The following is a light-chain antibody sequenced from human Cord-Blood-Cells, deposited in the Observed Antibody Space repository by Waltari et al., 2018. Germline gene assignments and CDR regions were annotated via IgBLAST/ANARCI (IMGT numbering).Light chain of an antibody. Sequence: EIVLTQSPATLSLSPGERAPLLCRAIQSVSSYLAWYQQKPGHAPRLLLYDASNRATGIPARFSGSGSGTVFTLTIRSLEPEDFAVYYCQQRSNWPPYTFGQGTKLEIK. V-gene: IGKV3-11*01. CDR2: DAS. CDR1: QSVSSY. J-gene: IGKJ2*01. CDR3: QQRSNWPPYT.